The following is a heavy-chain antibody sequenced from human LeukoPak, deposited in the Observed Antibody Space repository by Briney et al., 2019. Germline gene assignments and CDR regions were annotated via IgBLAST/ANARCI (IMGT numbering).Heavy chain of an antibody. J-gene: IGHJ6*03. CDR2: ISWNRGSI. V-gene: IGHV3-9*01. D-gene: IGHD1-26*01. CDR3: ARDPYSGNYGNTYYYYMDV. Sequence: PGGSLRLSCAASGFIFDDYAMHWVRQAPGKGLEWVSGISWNRGSIDYADSVKGRFTISRDNAKNSLYLQMNSLTAEDTAVYYCARDPYSGNYGNTYYYYMDVWGKGTTVTISS. CDR1: GFIFDDYA.